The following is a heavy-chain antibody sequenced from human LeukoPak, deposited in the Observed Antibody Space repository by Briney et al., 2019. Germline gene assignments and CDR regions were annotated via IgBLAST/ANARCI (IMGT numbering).Heavy chain of an antibody. CDR2: IYYSGST. V-gene: IGHV4-39*01. J-gene: IGHJ5*02. CDR3: ARHTGAGVLIAAAGTNWFDP. D-gene: IGHD6-13*01. Sequence: SETLSLTCTVSGGSISSSSYYWGWIRQPPGKGLEWIGSIYYSGSTYYNPSLKSRVTISVDTSKNQFSLKLSSVTAADTAVYYCARHTGAGVLIAAAGTNWFDPWGQGTLVTVSS. CDR1: GGSISSSSYY.